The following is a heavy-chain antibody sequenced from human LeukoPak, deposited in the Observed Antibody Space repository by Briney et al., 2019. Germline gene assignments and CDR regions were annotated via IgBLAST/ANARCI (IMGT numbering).Heavy chain of an antibody. D-gene: IGHD4-17*01. CDR2: INQDGSEK. V-gene: IGHV3-7*04. CDR3: ARYGALDY. CDR1: GFTFSSYW. Sequence: PGGSLRLSCAASGFTFSSYWMSWVRQAPGKGLQWVANINQDGSEKYYVDSVKGRFTISRDNAKNSLYLQTKSLRTEDTAVYYCARYGALDYWGQGTLVTVSS. J-gene: IGHJ4*02.